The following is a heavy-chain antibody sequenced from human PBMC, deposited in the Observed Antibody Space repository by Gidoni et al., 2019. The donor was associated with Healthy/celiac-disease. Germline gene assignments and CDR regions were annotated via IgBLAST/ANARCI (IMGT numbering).Heavy chain of an antibody. CDR1: GGTFSSYA. J-gene: IGHJ4*02. CDR2: IIPILGIA. CDR3: ARDLRVDYYGSGSYRYFDY. V-gene: IGHV1-69*04. Sequence: QVQLVQSGAEVKKPGSSVKVSCKASGGTFSSYAISWVRQAPGQGLEWVGRIIPILGIANYAQKFQGRVTITADKSTSTAYMELSSLRSEDTAVYYCARDLRVDYYGSGSYRYFDYWGQGTLVTVSS. D-gene: IGHD3-10*01.